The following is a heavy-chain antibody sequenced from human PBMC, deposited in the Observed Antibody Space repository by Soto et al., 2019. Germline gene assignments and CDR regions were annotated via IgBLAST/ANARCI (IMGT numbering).Heavy chain of an antibody. CDR3: ARDSNYYGSGSYLDV. CDR2: IWYDGSNK. CDR1: GFTFSSYG. V-gene: IGHV3-33*01. Sequence: QVQLVESGGGVVQPGRSLRLSCAASGFTFSSYGMHWVRQAPGKGLEWVAVIWYDGSNKHYADSVKGRFTISRDNSKNTLYLEMNSLRAEDTAVYYCARDSNYYGSGSYLDVWGQGTTVTVSS. D-gene: IGHD3-10*01. J-gene: IGHJ6*02.